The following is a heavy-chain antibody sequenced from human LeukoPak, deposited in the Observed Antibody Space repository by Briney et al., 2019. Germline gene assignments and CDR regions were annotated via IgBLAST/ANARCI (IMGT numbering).Heavy chain of an antibody. CDR1: GFTFSTYA. V-gene: IGHV3-23*01. D-gene: IGHD2-15*01. CDR2: ISGSTGRT. Sequence: GGSLRLSCAASGFTFSTYAMSWVRQVPGKGLEWVSAISGSTGRTYYADSVKGRFTISRDNSKNTLYLQMNNLRAEDTAVYYCAPRVVGSAPFDYWGQGTLVTVSS. J-gene: IGHJ4*02. CDR3: APRVVGSAPFDY.